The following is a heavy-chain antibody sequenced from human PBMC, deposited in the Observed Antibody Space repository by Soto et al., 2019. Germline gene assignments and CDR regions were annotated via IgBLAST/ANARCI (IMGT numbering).Heavy chain of an antibody. Sequence: ASVKVSCTASGYTFTSYYMHWVRQAPGQGLEWMGIINPSGGSTSYAQKFQGRVTMTRDTSTSTVYMELSSLRSEDTAVYYCARGSRAYSIAAAGVSYFDYWGQGTLVTVSS. V-gene: IGHV1-46*01. J-gene: IGHJ4*02. D-gene: IGHD6-13*01. CDR1: GYTFTSYY. CDR3: ARGSRAYSIAAAGVSYFDY. CDR2: INPSGGST.